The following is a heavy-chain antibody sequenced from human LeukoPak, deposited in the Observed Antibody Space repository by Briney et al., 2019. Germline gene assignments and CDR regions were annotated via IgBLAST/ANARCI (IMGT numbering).Heavy chain of an antibody. V-gene: IGHV4-4*07. CDR1: GGSISSYY. CDR2: IYTSGST. D-gene: IGHD3-3*01. Sequence: PSETLSLTCTVSGGSISSYYWSWIRQPAGKGLEWIGRIYTSGSTNYNPSLKSRVSMSVDTSKNQFSLKLSSVTAADTAVYYCARSTIFGVVITFDYWGQGTLVTVSS. J-gene: IGHJ4*02. CDR3: ARSTIFGVVITFDY.